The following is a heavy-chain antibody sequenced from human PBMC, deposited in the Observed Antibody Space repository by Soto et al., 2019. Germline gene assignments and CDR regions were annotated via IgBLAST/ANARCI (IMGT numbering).Heavy chain of an antibody. CDR3: ARDITAGSSSWYYYYYGMDV. Sequence: SVKVSCKASGGTFSSYAISWVRQAPGQGLEWMGGIIPIFGTANYAQKFQGRVTITADESTSTAYMEPSSLRSEDTAVYYCARDITAGSSSWYYYYYGMDVWGQGTTVTVSS. CDR2: IIPIFGTA. CDR1: GGTFSSYA. J-gene: IGHJ6*02. D-gene: IGHD6-13*01. V-gene: IGHV1-69*13.